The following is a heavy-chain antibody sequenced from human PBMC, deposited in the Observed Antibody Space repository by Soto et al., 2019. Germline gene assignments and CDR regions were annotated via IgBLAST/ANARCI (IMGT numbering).Heavy chain of an antibody. CDR3: ARQASPIFLYGDLYYFDY. CDR1: GYTFTSYY. CDR2: INPSGGST. Sequence: ASVKVSCKASGYTFTSYYMHWVRQAPGQGLEWMGIINPSGGSTSCAQKFQGRVTMTRDTSTSTVYMELSSLRSEDTAVYYCARQASPIFLYGDLYYFDYWGQGTLVTVSS. D-gene: IGHD4-17*01. J-gene: IGHJ4*02. V-gene: IGHV1-46*01.